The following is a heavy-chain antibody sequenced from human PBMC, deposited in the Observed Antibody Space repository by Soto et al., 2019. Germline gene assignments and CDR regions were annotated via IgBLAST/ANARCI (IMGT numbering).Heavy chain of an antibody. V-gene: IGHV4-34*01. CDR3: ARRVLRYFDWLSYYFDY. J-gene: IGHJ4*02. Sequence: SQTLSLTCAVYGGSFSGYYWSWIRQPPGKGLEWIGEINHSGSTNYNPSLKSRVTISVDTSKNQFSLKLSSVTAADTAVYYCARRVLRYFDWLSYYFDYWGQGTLVTVSS. D-gene: IGHD3-9*01. CDR1: GGSFSGYY. CDR2: INHSGST.